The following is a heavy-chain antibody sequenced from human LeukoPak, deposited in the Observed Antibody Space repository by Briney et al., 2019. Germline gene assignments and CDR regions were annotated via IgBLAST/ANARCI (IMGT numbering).Heavy chain of an antibody. D-gene: IGHD6-25*01. CDR1: GFTFDDYA. J-gene: IGHJ3*02. Sequence: GGSLRLSCAASGFTFDDYAMHWVRQAPGKGLEWVSGISWNSGSIGYADSVKGRFTISRDNAKNSLYLQMNSLRAEDTAVYYCAGIAARGAFDIWGQGTMVTVSS. CDR3: AGIAARGAFDI. V-gene: IGHV3-9*01. CDR2: ISWNSGSI.